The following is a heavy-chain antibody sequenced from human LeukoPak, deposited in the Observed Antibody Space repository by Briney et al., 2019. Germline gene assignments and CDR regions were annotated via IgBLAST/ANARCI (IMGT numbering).Heavy chain of an antibody. Sequence: GGSLRLSCAASVFTFSTYNMNWVSQAPGKGLEWVSSITSSSRYTFYADSVKGRFTISRDNSKNTLYLQMNSLRAEDTAVYYCARVGVYYGSGSYYQELLDYWGQGTLVTVSS. V-gene: IGHV3-21*04. CDR2: ITSSSRYT. CDR1: VFTFSTYN. D-gene: IGHD3-10*01. J-gene: IGHJ4*02. CDR3: ARVGVYYGSGSYYQELLDY.